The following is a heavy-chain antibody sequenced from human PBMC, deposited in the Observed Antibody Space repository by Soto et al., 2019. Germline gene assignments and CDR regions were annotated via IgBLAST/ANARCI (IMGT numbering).Heavy chain of an antibody. CDR2: IFSNDEK. D-gene: IGHD6-13*01. J-gene: IGHJ5*02. CDR3: AWILGYSSSRYSLQQYNWFDP. V-gene: IGHV2-26*01. Sequence: SGPTLVNPTETLTLTCTVSGFSLSNARMGVSWIRQPPGRALEWLAHIFSNDEKSYSTSLKSRLTISKDTSKSQVVLTMTNMDPVDTATYYCAWILGYSSSRYSLQQYNWFDPWGQGTLVTVSS. CDR1: GFSLSNARMG.